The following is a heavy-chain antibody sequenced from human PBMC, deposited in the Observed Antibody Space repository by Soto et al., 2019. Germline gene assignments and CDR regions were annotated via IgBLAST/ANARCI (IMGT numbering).Heavy chain of an antibody. CDR2: INPNSGDT. J-gene: IGHJ6*02. V-gene: IGHV1-2*02. CDR3: ARSHSAYHYHAMDA. Sequence: SVKVSCKTSRYIFTGYYMHWVRQAPGQGLEWMGWINPNSGDTNYAQRFKGRVSMTSDTSINTAYLELSRLRPGDTAVFFCARSHSAYHYHAMDAWGQGTTVTVSS. CDR1: RYIFTGYY.